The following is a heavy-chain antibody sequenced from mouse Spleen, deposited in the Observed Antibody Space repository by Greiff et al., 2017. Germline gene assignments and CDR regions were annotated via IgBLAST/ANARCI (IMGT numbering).Heavy chain of an antibody. J-gene: IGHJ2*01. CDR2: IDPENGDT. CDR3: TTVSNWDDY. Sequence: VQLQQSGAELVRPGASVKLSCTASGLNIKDDYMHWVKQRPEQGLEWIGWIDPENGDTEYASKFQGKATITADTSSNTAYLQLSSLTSEDTAVYYCTTVSNWDDYWGQGTTLTVSS. CDR1: GLNIKDDY. V-gene: IGHV14-4*01. D-gene: IGHD4-1*01.